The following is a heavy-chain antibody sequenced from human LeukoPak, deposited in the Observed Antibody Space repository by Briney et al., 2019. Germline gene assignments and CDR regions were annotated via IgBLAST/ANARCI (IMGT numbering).Heavy chain of an antibody. CDR2: IYDSGIT. Sequence: SWIRQPPGKGLEWIGYIYDSGITNYNTSLNSRVTISVDTSTNQFSLKLSSVTPSDTAVYSCARTEWLAHAFDIWGQGTMVTVSS. D-gene: IGHD6-19*01. J-gene: IGHJ3*02. V-gene: IGHV4-59*01. CDR3: ARTEWLAHAFDI.